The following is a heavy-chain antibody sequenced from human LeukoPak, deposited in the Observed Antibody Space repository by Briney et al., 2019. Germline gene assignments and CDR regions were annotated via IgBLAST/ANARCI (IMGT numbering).Heavy chain of an antibody. CDR2: ISSSSSYI. Sequence: GGSLRLSCAAFGFTFSSYSMNWVRQAPGKGLEWVSSISSSSSYIYYADSVKGRFTISRDNAKNSLYLQMNSLRAEDTAVYYCARTYYDFWSGLKFDPWGQGTLVTVSS. CDR3: ARTYYDFWSGLKFDP. V-gene: IGHV3-21*01. J-gene: IGHJ5*02. CDR1: GFTFSSYS. D-gene: IGHD3-3*01.